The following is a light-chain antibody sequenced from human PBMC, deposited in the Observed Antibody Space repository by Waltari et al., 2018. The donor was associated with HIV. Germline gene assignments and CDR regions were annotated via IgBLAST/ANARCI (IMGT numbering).Light chain of an antibody. Sequence: SSEVTQQTSASVSRAQTASITCSGTKLEEKHACWYQQKPGHAPVLVIYQDRKRPSGIPWRFSGSNSGNTATLTISGTQAMDEADYYCQAWDSSTVLFGGGTKLTVL. CDR3: QAWDSSTVL. CDR1: KLEEKH. CDR2: QDR. V-gene: IGLV3-1*01. J-gene: IGLJ2*01.